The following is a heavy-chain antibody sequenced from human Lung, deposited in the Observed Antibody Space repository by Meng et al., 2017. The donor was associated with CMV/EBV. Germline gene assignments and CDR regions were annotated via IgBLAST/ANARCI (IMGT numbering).Heavy chain of an antibody. V-gene: IGHV4-59*01. CDR2: IYYSGST. D-gene: IGHD1-26*01. CDR3: ARVGRSGSYLPGLDY. CDR1: GVSISSYH. J-gene: IGHJ4*02. Sequence: SETLSLTCTVSGVSISSYHWSWIRQPPGKGLEWIGYIYYSGSTNYNPSLKSRVTISVDTSKNQFSLKLMSVTAADTAVYYCARVGRSGSYLPGLDYWGQGILVTVSS.